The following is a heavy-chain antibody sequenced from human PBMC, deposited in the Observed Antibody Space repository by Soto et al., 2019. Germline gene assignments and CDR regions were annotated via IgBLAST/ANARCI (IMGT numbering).Heavy chain of an antibody. J-gene: IGHJ4*02. CDR1: GGSISTTHW. D-gene: IGHD6-19*01. CDR3: AKIVVAVAGSIDY. Sequence: ASETLSLTCAVSGGSISTTHWWTWVRQPPGKGLEWIGEIYHSGSTNYNPSLKSRVTISVDTSKNQFSLKLSSVTAADTAVYYCAKIVVAVAGSIDYWGQGTLVTVSS. CDR2: IYHSGST. V-gene: IGHV4-4*02.